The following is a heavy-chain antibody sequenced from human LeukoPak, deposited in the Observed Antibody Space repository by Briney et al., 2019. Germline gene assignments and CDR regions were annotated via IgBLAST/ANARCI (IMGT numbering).Heavy chain of an antibody. J-gene: IGHJ4*02. Sequence: ASVKVSCKASGYTFTSYGISWVRQAPGQGLEWMGWISAYNGNTNYAQKFQGRVTITADKSTSTAYMELSSLRSEDTAVYYCARYSGYDFLFDYWGQGTLVTVSS. CDR2: ISAYNGNT. V-gene: IGHV1-18*01. CDR1: GYTFTSYG. D-gene: IGHD5-12*01. CDR3: ARYSGYDFLFDY.